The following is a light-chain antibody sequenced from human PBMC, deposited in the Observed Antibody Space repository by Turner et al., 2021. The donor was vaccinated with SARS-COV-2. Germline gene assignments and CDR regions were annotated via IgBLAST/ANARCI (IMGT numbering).Light chain of an antibody. J-gene: IGKJ4*01. CDR2: AAS. CDR1: QGISSY. CDR3: QQYYSDPPL. Sequence: AIRMTQSPSSFSASTGDRVTITCRASQGISSYLAWYQQKPGTAPKLLMYAASTLQSGVPSRFSGSGSGTDFTLTISCLQSEDFATYFCQQYYSDPPLFGGGTKVEIK. V-gene: IGKV1-8*01.